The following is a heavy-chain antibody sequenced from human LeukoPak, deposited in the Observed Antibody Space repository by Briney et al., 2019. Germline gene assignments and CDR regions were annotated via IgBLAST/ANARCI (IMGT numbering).Heavy chain of an antibody. CDR1: GFPFTNAW. V-gene: IGHV3-15*01. D-gene: IGHD3-10*01. CDR3: TTVTWSGTFDY. CDR2: TKTKAGGETT. J-gene: IGHJ4*02. Sequence: GGSLRLSCAASGFPFTNAWLTWVRQAPGTGLEWVARTKTKAGGETTDYAAPVKGRFTISRDDSGNTLFLQMHSLKTEDTAVYYCTTVTWSGTFDYWGQGTLVTVSS.